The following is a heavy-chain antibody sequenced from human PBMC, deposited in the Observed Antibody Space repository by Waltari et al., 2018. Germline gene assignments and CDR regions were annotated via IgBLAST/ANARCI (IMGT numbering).Heavy chain of an antibody. D-gene: IGHD2-2*02. CDR1: GFTSSHYA. V-gene: IGHV3-23*04. CDR3: SKDLKYTSLGHWYFAL. Sequence: EVQLVESGGDLVQPGGSLRLSCAGSGFTSSHYAMTWVRQAPGKGLEWVSSISGTGAETFYADSVKGRFTISRDNSKNTLFLEMNSLRAEDTAIYYCSKDLKYTSLGHWYFALWGRGTLVTVSS. J-gene: IGHJ2*01. CDR2: ISGTGAET.